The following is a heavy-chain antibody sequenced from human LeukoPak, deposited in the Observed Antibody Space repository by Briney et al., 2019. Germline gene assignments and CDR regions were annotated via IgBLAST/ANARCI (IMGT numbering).Heavy chain of an antibody. J-gene: IGHJ4*02. CDR1: GFTFGSYA. V-gene: IGHV3-30-3*01. CDR3: ASGWLQLCY. D-gene: IGHD5-24*01. CDR2: ISYDGSNK. Sequence: PGRSLRLSCAASGFTFGSYAMHWVRQAPGKGLEWVAVISYDGSNKYYADSVKGRFTISRDNSKNTLYLQMNILRAEDTAVYYCASGWLQLCYWGQGTLVTVSS.